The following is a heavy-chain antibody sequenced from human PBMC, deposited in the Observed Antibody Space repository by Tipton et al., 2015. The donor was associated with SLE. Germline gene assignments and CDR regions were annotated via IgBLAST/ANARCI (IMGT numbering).Heavy chain of an antibody. CDR3: AKSSGRYCSGGSCYSSD. J-gene: IGHJ4*02. V-gene: IGHV3-23*01. CDR2: ITGCGDRT. CDR1: GFTFSNYA. D-gene: IGHD2-15*01. Sequence: SLRLSCAASGFTFSNYAMSWVRQAPGKGLEWVSAITGCGDRTYYIDSVKGRFTISRDNSKNSLYLQMNGLRAEDTAVYYCAKSSGRYCSGGSCYSSDWGQGTLVTVSS.